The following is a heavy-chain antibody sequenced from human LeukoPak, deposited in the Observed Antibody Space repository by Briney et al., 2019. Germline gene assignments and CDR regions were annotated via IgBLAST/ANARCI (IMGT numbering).Heavy chain of an antibody. J-gene: IGHJ3*02. CDR2: IHYSGST. CDR3: ARQITNYDILTGYGEDAFDI. Sequence: SETLSLTCAVSGGSISSKSYYWGWIRQPPGKGLEWIGNIHYSGSTYYNPSLKSRVTISVDTSKNQFSLKLNSMTAADTAVYYCARQITNYDILTGYGEDAFDIWGQGTMVTVSS. D-gene: IGHD3-9*01. CDR1: GGSISSKSYY. V-gene: IGHV4-39*01.